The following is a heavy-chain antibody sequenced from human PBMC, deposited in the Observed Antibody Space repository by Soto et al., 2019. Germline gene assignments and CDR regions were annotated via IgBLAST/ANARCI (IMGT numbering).Heavy chain of an antibody. D-gene: IGHD5-18*01. J-gene: IGHJ6*03. CDR1: GFTFSSYG. CDR2: IWYDGSNK. V-gene: IGHV3-33*01. Sequence: GGSLRLSCAASGFTFSSYGMHWVRQAPGKGLEWVAVIWYDGSNKYYADSVKGRFTISRDNSKNTLYLQMNSLRAEDTAVYYCARDPMAMATGDYYYYYMDVWGKGTTVTVSS. CDR3: ARDPMAMATGDYYYYYMDV.